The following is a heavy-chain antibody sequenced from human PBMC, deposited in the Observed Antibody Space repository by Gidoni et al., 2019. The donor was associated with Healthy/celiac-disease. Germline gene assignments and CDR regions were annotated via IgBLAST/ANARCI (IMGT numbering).Heavy chain of an antibody. CDR3: ATLYYDSSGYRETRNWFDP. D-gene: IGHD3-22*01. J-gene: IGHJ5*02. Sequence: QVQLVQSGAEVKKRGASVNVSCKVSGYTLTELSMPWVRQSPGQGLEWMGGFDPEDVETIYAQKFQGRVTMTEYTSTDTAYMELSSLRSEDTAVYYCATLYYDSSGYRETRNWFDPWGQGTLVTVSS. V-gene: IGHV1-24*01. CDR1: GYTLTELS. CDR2: FDPEDVET.